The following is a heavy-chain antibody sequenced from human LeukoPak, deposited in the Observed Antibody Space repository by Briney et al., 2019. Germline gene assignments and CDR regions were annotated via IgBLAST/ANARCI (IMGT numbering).Heavy chain of an antibody. CDR2: ISAYNGNT. J-gene: IGHJ6*02. Sequence: ASVKVSCKASGYTFTSYGISWVRQAPGQGLEWMGWISAYNGNTNYAQKLQGRVTMTTDTSTSTAYMELRSLRSDDTAVYYCARDTYYDILTGYFGSIRSGMDVWGQGTTVTVSS. V-gene: IGHV1-18*01. CDR1: GYTFTSYG. D-gene: IGHD3-9*01. CDR3: ARDTYYDILTGYFGSIRSGMDV.